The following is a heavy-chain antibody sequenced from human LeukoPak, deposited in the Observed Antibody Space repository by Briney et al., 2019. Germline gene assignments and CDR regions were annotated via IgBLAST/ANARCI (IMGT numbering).Heavy chain of an antibody. CDR2: ISYDGSNK. D-gene: IGHD3-9*01. J-gene: IGHJ4*02. Sequence: GRSLRLSCAASGFTFSSYAMHWVRQAPGKGLEWVAVISYDGSNKYYADSVKGRFTISRDNSKNTLYLQMNSPRAEDTAVYYCARDYNILTGYRGYFDYWGQGTLVTVSS. CDR1: GFTFSSYA. V-gene: IGHV3-30*04. CDR3: ARDYNILTGYRGYFDY.